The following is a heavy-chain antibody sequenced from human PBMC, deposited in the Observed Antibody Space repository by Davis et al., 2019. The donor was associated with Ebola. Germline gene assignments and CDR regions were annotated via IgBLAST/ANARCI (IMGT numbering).Heavy chain of an antibody. Sequence: PGGSLRLSCAASGFTFSSYAMSWVRQAPGKGLEWVSAISGSGGSTYYADSVKGRFTISRDNSKNTLYLQMNSLRAEDTAVYYCAKAPYPIAAAGKGETLGDYWGQGTLVTVSS. D-gene: IGHD6-13*01. CDR1: GFTFSSYA. J-gene: IGHJ4*02. V-gene: IGHV3-23*01. CDR2: ISGSGGST. CDR3: AKAPYPIAAAGKGETLGDY.